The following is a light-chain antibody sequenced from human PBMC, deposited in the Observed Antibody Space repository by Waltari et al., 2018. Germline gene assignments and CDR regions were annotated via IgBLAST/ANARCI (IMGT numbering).Light chain of an antibody. Sequence: QLVLTQSPSASASLRAPVKLTCTLSRGPCSYAIPWHPQQPEKGPRYLMKLNSDGSHSKGDGIPDRFSGSSSGAERYLTISSLQSEDEADYYCQTWGTGIRVFGTGTKVTVL. CDR2: LNSDGSH. CDR3: QTWGTGIRV. CDR1: RGPCSYA. J-gene: IGLJ1*01. V-gene: IGLV4-69*01.